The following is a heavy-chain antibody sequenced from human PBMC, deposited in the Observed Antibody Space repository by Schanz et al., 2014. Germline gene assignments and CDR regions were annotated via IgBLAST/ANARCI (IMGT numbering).Heavy chain of an antibody. CDR2: SHSGGSK. J-gene: IGHJ6*02. Sequence: EGQLAESGGGLVQPGGSLRLSCAVSGFTVSSNHMSWVRQAPGKGLEWVSSISHSGGSKYYADSVKGRFTMSRDNSKNTLYLQMNSLRAEDTSVYFCARVRRRIATPSTPAFRNYYYYAMDVWGQGTTVTVSS. CDR1: GFTVSSNH. D-gene: IGHD6-13*01. CDR3: ARVRRRIATPSTPAFRNYYYYAMDV. V-gene: IGHV3-66*01.